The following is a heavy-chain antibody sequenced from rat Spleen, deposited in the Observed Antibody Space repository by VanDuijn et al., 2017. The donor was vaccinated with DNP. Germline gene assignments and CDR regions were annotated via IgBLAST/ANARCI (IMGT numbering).Heavy chain of an antibody. V-gene: IGHV5-25*01. J-gene: IGHJ4*01. CDR1: GFTFSKYY. D-gene: IGHD1-12*01. Sequence: EVQLVESGGGLVQPGGSMKLSCTASGFTFSKYYIAWVRQAPTKGLEWVAFISTGGSDIYYRDSVKGRFTISRDNAKSTLYLQMDSLRSEDTATYYCARHRTIMPYYYSMDAWGQGASVTVSS. CDR2: ISTGGSDI. CDR3: ARHRTIMPYYYSMDA.